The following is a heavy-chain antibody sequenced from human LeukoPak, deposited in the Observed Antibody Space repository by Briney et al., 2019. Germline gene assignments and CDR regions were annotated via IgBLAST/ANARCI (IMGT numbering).Heavy chain of an antibody. Sequence: GASVKVSCKASGYTFTSYGISWVRQAPGQGREWMGWISAYNGNTNYAQKLQGRVTMTTDTSTSTAYMELRSLRSDDTAVYYCARDCSSTSCPGAFDIWGQGTMVTVSS. D-gene: IGHD2-2*01. V-gene: IGHV1-18*01. CDR1: GYTFTSYG. CDR3: ARDCSSTSCPGAFDI. CDR2: ISAYNGNT. J-gene: IGHJ3*02.